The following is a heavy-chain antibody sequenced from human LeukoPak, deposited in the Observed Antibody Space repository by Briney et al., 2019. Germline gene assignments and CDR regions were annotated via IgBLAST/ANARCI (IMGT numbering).Heavy chain of an antibody. CDR2: IKQDGSEK. D-gene: IGHD6-19*01. V-gene: IGHV3-7*01. Sequence: PGGSLRLSCAASGFTFSSYWMSRVRQAPGKGLERVANIKQDGSEKYYVDSVKGRFTISRDNAKNSLYLQMNSLRAEDTAVYYCASMSPLVAVAGTADYWGQGTLVTVSS. CDR1: GFTFSSYW. J-gene: IGHJ4*02. CDR3: ASMSPLVAVAGTADY.